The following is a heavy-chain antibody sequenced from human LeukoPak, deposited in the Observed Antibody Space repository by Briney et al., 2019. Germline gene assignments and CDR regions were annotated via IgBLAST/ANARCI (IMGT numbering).Heavy chain of an antibody. CDR1: GGSISSYY. D-gene: IGHD2/OR15-2a*01. CDR2: ISDIGSI. Sequence: SETLSLTCTVSGGSISSYYWSWIRQPPGKGLEWIAYISDIGSINYNPSLKSRVTISLDTSKNQFSLKLSSVTAADTAVYYCAGHHPRNTVDFWGQGTLVTVSS. CDR3: AGHHPRNTVDF. J-gene: IGHJ4*02. V-gene: IGHV4-59*08.